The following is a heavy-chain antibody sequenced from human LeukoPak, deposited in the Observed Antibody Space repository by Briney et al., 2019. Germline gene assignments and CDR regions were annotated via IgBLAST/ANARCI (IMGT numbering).Heavy chain of an antibody. CDR2: IYYSGST. CDR1: GGSISSYY. CDR3: ARSVGLQAPIDY. Sequence: PSETLSLPCTVSGGSISSYYWSWIRQPPGKGLEWIGYIYYSGSTNYNPSLKSRVTMSVDTSKNQFSLKLSSVTAADTAIYYCARSVGLQAPIDYWGQGTLVTVSS. J-gene: IGHJ4*02. V-gene: IGHV4-59*01. D-gene: IGHD2-15*01.